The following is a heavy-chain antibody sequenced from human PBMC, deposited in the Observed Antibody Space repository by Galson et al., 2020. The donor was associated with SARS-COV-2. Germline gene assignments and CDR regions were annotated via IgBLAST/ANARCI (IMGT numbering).Heavy chain of an antibody. CDR1: GFTFSDYY. CDR2: ISSGSTI. V-gene: IGHV3-11*01. CDR3: AGGRIHYYGMDV. D-gene: IGHD3-16*01. J-gene: IGHJ6*02. Sequence: KIGESLKISCAASGFTFSDYYMNWIRQAPGKGLERVSYISSGSTIYYADSVKGRVTISRDNAKNSLHLQMNSLRAEDTAVYYCAGGRIHYYGMDVWGQGTTVTVSS.